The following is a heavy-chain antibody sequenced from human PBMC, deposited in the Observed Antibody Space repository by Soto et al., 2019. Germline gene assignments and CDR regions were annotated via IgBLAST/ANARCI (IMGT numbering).Heavy chain of an antibody. J-gene: IGHJ4*02. V-gene: IGHV3-7*01. CDR2: IKPDGSES. CDR3: ATEEWWRLEF. CDR1: GFTFSRHY. Sequence: ESGGGLVQPGGSLRLSCVASGFTFSRHYMTWVRQAPGKGLESVAKIKPDGSESYYVDSVRGRFTFSRDNAKNSLSLQMNCLRAEDTAVYYCATEEWWRLEFWGQGTLVTVSS. D-gene: IGHD2-21*02.